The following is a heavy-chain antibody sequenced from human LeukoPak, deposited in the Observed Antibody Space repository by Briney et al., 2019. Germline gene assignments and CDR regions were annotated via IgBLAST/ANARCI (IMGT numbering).Heavy chain of an antibody. D-gene: IGHD6-13*01. V-gene: IGHV3-48*03. CDR2: ISSSGSTI. CDR3: TRVFVGDEYSSSGY. CDR1: GFTFSSYE. J-gene: IGHJ4*02. Sequence: GGSLRLSCAASGFTFSSYEMNWVRQAPGKGLEWVPYISSSGSTIYYADSVKGRFTISRDNAKNTLYLQMNSLKVEDTAVYYCTRVFVGDEYSSSGYWGQGTLVTVSS.